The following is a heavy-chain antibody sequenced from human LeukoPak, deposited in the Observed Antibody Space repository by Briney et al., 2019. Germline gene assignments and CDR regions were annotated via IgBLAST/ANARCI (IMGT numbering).Heavy chain of an antibody. Sequence: ASVKVSCKASGYTFISYGISWVRQAPGQGLEWMGWISAYNGNTNYAQKLQGRVTMTTDTSTSTAYMELRSLRSDDTAVYYCARDVGVLRYFDWLLPFDYWGQGTLVTVSS. J-gene: IGHJ4*02. V-gene: IGHV1-18*04. CDR1: GYTFISYG. CDR2: ISAYNGNT. CDR3: ARDVGVLRYFDWLLPFDY. D-gene: IGHD3-9*01.